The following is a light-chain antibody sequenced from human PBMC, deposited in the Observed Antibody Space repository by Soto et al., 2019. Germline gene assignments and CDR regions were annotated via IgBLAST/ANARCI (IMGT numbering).Light chain of an antibody. CDR2: EVN. CDR1: SSDVGGYTY. J-gene: IGLJ1*01. CDR3: SSYAVRNTFV. V-gene: IGLV2-8*01. Sequence: QSALTQPPSASGSPGHSVTISCTGTSSDVGGYTYVSWYQQHPGKAPKLIIFEVNRRPSGVPDRFSASKSGNTASLTVSGLQAADEADYYCSSYAVRNTFVFGTGTKLTVL.